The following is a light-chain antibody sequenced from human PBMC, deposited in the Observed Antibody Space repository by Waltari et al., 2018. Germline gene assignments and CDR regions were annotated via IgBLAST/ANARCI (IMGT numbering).Light chain of an antibody. CDR3: QQYSSFST. CDR2: MAS. V-gene: IGKV1-5*03. CDR1: QSVGTW. J-gene: IGKJ2*01. Sequence: IQMTQSPSTLSASVGDRVTLSCRASQSVGTWLAWYQQKPGKAPKLLIYMASSLESGVPARFSGSGSGTEFTLTINSLQPEDFATYFCQQYSSFSTFGQGTKVDI.